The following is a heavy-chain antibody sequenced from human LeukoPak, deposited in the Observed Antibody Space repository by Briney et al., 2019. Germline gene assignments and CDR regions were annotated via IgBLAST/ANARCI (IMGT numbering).Heavy chain of an antibody. J-gene: IGHJ4*02. D-gene: IGHD2-15*01. CDR3: AKGATGLRIVGDD. CDR1: GFTFSDYY. CDR2: ITGSGNDA. V-gene: IGHV3-23*01. Sequence: GGSLRLSCAASGFTFSDYYMSWIRQAPGKGLEWVSTITGSGNDAYYADSVKGRFTISRDNSKNMLYLQMNSLRAEDTAVYYCAKGATGLRIVGDDWGQGTLVTVSS.